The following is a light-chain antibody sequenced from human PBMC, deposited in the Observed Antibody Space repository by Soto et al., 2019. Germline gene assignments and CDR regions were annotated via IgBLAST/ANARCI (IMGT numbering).Light chain of an antibody. CDR1: QSVSSSY. Sequence: EIVVTQSPATLSVSPGERATLSCRASQSVSSSYLAWYQQKPGQAPRLLIYGASSRATGIPDRFSGSGSGTDFTLTISRLEPEDFAVYYCQQYGSSRLTFGGGTKVDI. V-gene: IGKV3-20*01. CDR2: GAS. CDR3: QQYGSSRLT. J-gene: IGKJ4*01.